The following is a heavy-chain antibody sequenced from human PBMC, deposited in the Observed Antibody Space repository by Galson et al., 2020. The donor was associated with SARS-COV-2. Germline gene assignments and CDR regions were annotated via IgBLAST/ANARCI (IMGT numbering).Heavy chain of an antibody. J-gene: IGHJ4*02. Sequence: SETLSLTCTVSGGSIRSSNYYWGWIRQPPGKGLEWIGSIYYSGSSHYNPSLKSRVTISVDTSKNQFSLKLSSVTAADTAVYHCARLYYYGSGSFDYWGQGTLVTVSS. CDR3: ARLYYYGSGSFDY. CDR1: GGSIRSSNYY. V-gene: IGHV4-39*01. D-gene: IGHD3-10*01. CDR2: IYYSGSS.